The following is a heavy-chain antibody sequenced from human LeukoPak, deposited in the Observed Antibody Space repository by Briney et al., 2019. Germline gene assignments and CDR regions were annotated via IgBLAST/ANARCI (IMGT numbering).Heavy chain of an antibody. CDR1: GFAFFNHW. J-gene: IGHJ4*02. CDR3: VRGVNAAGPN. D-gene: IGHD6-25*01. Sequence: GGSLRLSCTASGFAFFNHWMHWVRQAPGKGLVWVSRIDYDGNTTDYADSVKGRFTISRDNAKNTLYLHMKSLRAEDTAVYYCVRGVNAAGPNWGQGALVTVSS. V-gene: IGHV3-74*01. CDR2: IDYDGNTT.